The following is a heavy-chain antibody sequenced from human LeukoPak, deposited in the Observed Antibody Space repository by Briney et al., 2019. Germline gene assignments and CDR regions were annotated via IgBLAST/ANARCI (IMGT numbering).Heavy chain of an antibody. V-gene: IGHV1-18*01. CDR3: AREEAVAGTSYFDY. CDR2: ISAYNTNT. Sequence: ASVKVSCKASGYTFSSYGISWVRQAPGQGLEWMAWISAYNTNTNYAQKLQGRVTMTTDTSTSTAYMELRSLRSDDTAVYYCAREEAVAGTSYFDYWGQGTLVTVSS. D-gene: IGHD6-19*01. J-gene: IGHJ4*02. CDR1: GYTFSSYG.